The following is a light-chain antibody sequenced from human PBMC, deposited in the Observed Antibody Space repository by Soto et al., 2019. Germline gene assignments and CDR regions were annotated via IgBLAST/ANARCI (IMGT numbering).Light chain of an antibody. CDR1: SSDVGDYNS. CDR3: CSYVGGYSYV. Sequence: QSALTQPRSVSGSPGQSVTVSCIGTSSDVGDYNSVSWYQQQPGKAPKLMIYDVSKRPSGVPDRFSGSKSGNTASLTISGLQAEYEADYYCCSYVGGYSYVFGIGTKVTVL. J-gene: IGLJ1*01. V-gene: IGLV2-11*01. CDR2: DVS.